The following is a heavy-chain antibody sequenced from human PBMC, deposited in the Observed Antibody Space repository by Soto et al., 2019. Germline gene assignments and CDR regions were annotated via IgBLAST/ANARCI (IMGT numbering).Heavy chain of an antibody. CDR3: ARLGSSGWYQGSYFDY. J-gene: IGHJ4*02. CDR2: ILYSGSI. Sequence: QLQLQESGPGLVKPSETLSLTCTVSGGSITRNNHYWGWIRQSPGKGLGWIGRILYSGSINYNPSLKSRVTISVETSKNQFSLKMSSVTAADTAVYYCARLGSSGWYQGSYFDYWGQGTLVTVSS. D-gene: IGHD6-19*01. V-gene: IGHV4-39*01. CDR1: GGSITRNNHY.